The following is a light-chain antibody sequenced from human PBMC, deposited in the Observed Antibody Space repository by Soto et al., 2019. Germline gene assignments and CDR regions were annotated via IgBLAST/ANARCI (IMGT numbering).Light chain of an antibody. CDR2: DVS. J-gene: IGLJ2*01. V-gene: IGLV2-14*01. CDR3: SSYTSSSTLV. Sequence: QSALTQPASVSGSPGQSITISCTGTSSDVGGYNYVSWYQQHPGKAPKLMIYDVSNRPSGVSNRCSGSKSGNTASLTISGRQAEDEADYYCSSYTSSSTLVFGGGTKVTVL. CDR1: SSDVGGYNY.